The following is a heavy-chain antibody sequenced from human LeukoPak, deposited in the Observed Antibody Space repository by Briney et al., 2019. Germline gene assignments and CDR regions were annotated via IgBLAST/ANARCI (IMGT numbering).Heavy chain of an antibody. J-gene: IGHJ5*02. CDR1: GGSISSGGYY. CDR3: ARVTGGELCTEFDP. CDR2: FRESGRT. Sequence: PSETLSLTCTVSGGSISSGGYYWSWIRQHPGKGLEWIGHFRESGRTYYNPSLQSGVSISVDTSKNQVSLKVTSVTAADTAVYYCARVTGGELCTEFDPWGQGTLVSVST. D-gene: IGHD3-10*02. V-gene: IGHV4-31*03.